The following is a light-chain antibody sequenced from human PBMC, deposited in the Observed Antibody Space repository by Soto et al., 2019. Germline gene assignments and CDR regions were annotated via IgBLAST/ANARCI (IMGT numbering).Light chain of an antibody. CDR2: GSF. Sequence: QPVLTQPPSVSGAPGQRVTISCTGSSSNIGAGYDVHWYQQIPGTAPKLLIYGSFNRPSGVPDRFSGSKSGTSASLAITGLQAEDEADYYCQSYDSSLSVVFGGGTKVTVL. CDR3: QSYDSSLSVV. CDR1: SSNIGAGYD. J-gene: IGLJ2*01. V-gene: IGLV1-40*01.